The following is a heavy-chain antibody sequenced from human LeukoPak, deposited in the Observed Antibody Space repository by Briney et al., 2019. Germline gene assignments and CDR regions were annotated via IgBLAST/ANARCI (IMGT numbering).Heavy chain of an antibody. CDR3: ARQSGSYGVYYYYMDV. V-gene: IGHV4-34*01. CDR1: GGSFSGYY. J-gene: IGHJ6*03. CDR2: INHSGST. D-gene: IGHD1-26*01. Sequence: SETLSLTCAVYGGSFSGYYWSWIRQPPGKGLEWIGEINHSGSTNYNPSLKSRVTISVDTSKNQFSLKLSSVTAADTAVYYCARQSGSYGVYYYYMDVWGKGTTVTISS.